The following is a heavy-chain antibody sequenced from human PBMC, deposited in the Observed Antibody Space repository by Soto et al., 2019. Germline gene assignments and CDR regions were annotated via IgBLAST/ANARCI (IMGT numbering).Heavy chain of an antibody. Sequence: PGGSLRLACTASGFTFGDYAMSWFRQAPGKGLEWVGFIRSKACGGTTEYAASVKGRFTISRDDSKSIAYLQMNSLKTEDTAVYYCTRDRRITIFGVVIISRYYYYYYMDVWGKGTTVTVSS. CDR1: GFTFGDYA. V-gene: IGHV3-49*03. J-gene: IGHJ6*03. D-gene: IGHD3-3*01. CDR2: IRSKACGGTT. CDR3: TRDRRITIFGVVIISRYYYYYYMDV.